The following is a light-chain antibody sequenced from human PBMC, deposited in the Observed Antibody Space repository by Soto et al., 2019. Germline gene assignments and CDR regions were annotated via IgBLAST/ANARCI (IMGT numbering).Light chain of an antibody. J-gene: IGLJ2*01. CDR1: SSNIGSNT. CDR2: NNN. Sequence: QSVLTQPPSASGTPGQRVTISCSGSSSNIGSNTVNWYQQLPGTAPKLLIYNNNQRPSGVPDRFSGSKSGTSASLAISGLQSEDDADYYCAAWDDSLNGPVFGGGTKLTVL. CDR3: AAWDDSLNGPV. V-gene: IGLV1-44*01.